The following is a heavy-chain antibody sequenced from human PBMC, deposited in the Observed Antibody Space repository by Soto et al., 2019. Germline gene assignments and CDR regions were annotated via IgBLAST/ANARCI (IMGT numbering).Heavy chain of an antibody. J-gene: IGHJ2*01. CDR3: ARGGYGAWYLDL. V-gene: IGHV3-74*01. Sequence: EVQLVESGGGLVRLGGSRRLSGVSWGFTLGSYGCPWVGQPPGRGLGWVSRINSDGRRTTYAASVKGRFTLSRDNAENTLYPQMNSLRAEDTAVYYCARGGYGAWYLDLWGRGTLATVSS. CDR2: INSDGRRT. D-gene: IGHD5-18*01. CDR1: GFTLGSYG.